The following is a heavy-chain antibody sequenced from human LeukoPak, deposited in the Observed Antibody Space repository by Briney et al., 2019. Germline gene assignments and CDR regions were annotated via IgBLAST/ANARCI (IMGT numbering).Heavy chain of an antibody. J-gene: IGHJ3*02. D-gene: IGHD5-18*01. CDR1: GFTFSSYA. CDR2: ISGGGDDT. V-gene: IGHV3-23*01. CDR3: AKDTTGYTYGYDAFDI. Sequence: PGGSLRLSCAASGFTFSSYALSWVRQAPGKGLEWVSGISGGGDDTYYADSVKGRFTISRDNSKKIPYLQVNSLRAEDTAVFYCAKDTTGYTYGYDAFDIWGQGTTVTVSS.